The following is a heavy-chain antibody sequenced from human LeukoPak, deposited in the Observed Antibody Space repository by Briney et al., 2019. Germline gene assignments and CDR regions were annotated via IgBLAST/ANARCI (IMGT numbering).Heavy chain of an antibody. V-gene: IGHV4-38-2*02. CDR3: ARAHIYRRLTDFDY. Sequence: SETLSLTCTVSNHSISSDYYWDWIRQPPGNGLEWIGNIYHSGSAYYNPSLKSRVTISVDTSKNLFSLKLISVTAADTAVYYCARAHIYRRLTDFDYWGQGTLVTVSS. D-gene: IGHD2-21*01. J-gene: IGHJ4*02. CDR2: IYHSGSA. CDR1: NHSISSDYY.